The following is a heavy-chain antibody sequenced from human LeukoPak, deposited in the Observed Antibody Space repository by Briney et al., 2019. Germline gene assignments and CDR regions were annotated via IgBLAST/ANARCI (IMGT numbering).Heavy chain of an antibody. Sequence: GGSLKLSCAASGXTFSGSAVHWVRQSSGKGLEWVGQIDKKDKGYATATAYAASVKGRFTISRDDSINTAYLQMKSLKTEDTALYYCTRDSGTYNWFDPWGQGTLVTVSS. CDR2: IDKKDKGYATAT. V-gene: IGHV3-73*01. J-gene: IGHJ5*02. CDR3: TRDSGTYNWFDP. CDR1: GXTFSGSA. D-gene: IGHD1-26*01.